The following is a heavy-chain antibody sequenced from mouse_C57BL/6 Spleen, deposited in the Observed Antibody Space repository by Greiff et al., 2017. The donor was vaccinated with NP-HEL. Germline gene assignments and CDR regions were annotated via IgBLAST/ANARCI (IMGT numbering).Heavy chain of an antibody. Sequence: DVKLQESGGGLVQPGGSMKLSCAASGFTFSDAWMDWVRQSPEKGLEWVAEIGNKANNHATYYAESVKGRFTISRDDSKSSVYLQMNSLRAEDTGIYYCTRGSRFDYWGQGTTLTVSS. J-gene: IGHJ2*01. CDR1: GFTFSDAW. V-gene: IGHV6-6*01. D-gene: IGHD1-1*01. CDR3: TRGSRFDY. CDR2: IGNKANNHAT.